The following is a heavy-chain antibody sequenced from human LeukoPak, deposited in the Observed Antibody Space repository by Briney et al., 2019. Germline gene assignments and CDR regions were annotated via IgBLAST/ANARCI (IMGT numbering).Heavy chain of an antibody. CDR3: ARQTYGSGSWHY. Sequence: GGSPRLSCAASGFTFNSYGMHWVRQAPGKGLEWVAVISYDGSNKYYADSVKGRFAISRDNSKNTLYLQMNSLRAEDTAVYYCARQTYGSGSWHYWGQGTLVTVSS. J-gene: IGHJ4*02. D-gene: IGHD3-10*01. CDR1: GFTFNSYG. CDR2: ISYDGSNK. V-gene: IGHV3-30*03.